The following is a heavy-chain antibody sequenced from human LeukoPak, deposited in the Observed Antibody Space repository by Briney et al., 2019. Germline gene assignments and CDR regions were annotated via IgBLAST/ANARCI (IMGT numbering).Heavy chain of an antibody. Sequence: SVKVSCKASGGTFSSYAISWVRQAPGQGLEWMGGIIPIFGTANYAQKFQGRVTITADESTSTAYMELSSLRSEDTAVYYCARDVAPGRYLDWIPSAGFDPWGQGTLVTVSS. CDR2: IIPIFGTA. CDR3: ARDVAPGRYLDWIPSAGFDP. D-gene: IGHD3-9*01. V-gene: IGHV1-69*13. CDR1: GGTFSSYA. J-gene: IGHJ5*02.